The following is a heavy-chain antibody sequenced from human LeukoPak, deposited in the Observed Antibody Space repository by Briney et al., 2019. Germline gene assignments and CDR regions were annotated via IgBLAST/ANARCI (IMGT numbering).Heavy chain of an antibody. Sequence: GVSLRLFCAASGFTFSSYAMSWVRQAPGKGLEWVSAISGSGGSTYYADSVKRRFPISRDNSKNTLYLQMNSLRAEDTAVSYCAKLEYSSSSVIYYFYYGMDVWGQGTTVTVSS. CDR1: GFTFSSYA. CDR3: AKLEYSSSSVIYYFYYGMDV. CDR2: ISGSGGST. V-gene: IGHV3-23*01. J-gene: IGHJ6*02. D-gene: IGHD6-6*01.